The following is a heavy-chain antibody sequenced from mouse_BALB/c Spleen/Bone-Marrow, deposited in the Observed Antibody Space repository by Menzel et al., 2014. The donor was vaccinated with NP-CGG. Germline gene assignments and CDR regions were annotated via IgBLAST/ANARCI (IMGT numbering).Heavy chain of an antibody. CDR3: ARRENPIVYYAMDY. Sequence: LVKTGASVKISCKASGYSFTGYYMHWVKQSHGKSLEWIGYISCYNGATSYNQKFKGKATFTVDTSSSTAYMQFNSLTSEDSAVYYCARRENPIVYYAMDYLGQGTSVTVSS. CDR2: ISCYNGAT. J-gene: IGHJ4*01. CDR1: GYSFTGYY. V-gene: IGHV1S34*01.